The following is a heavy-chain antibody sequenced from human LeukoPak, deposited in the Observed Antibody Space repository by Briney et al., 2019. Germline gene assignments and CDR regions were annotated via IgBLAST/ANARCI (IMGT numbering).Heavy chain of an antibody. CDR3: ARDHATRITIFGVVIPFDY. D-gene: IGHD3-3*01. CDR1: GYTFTSYG. CDR2: ISAYNGNT. Sequence: ASVKVSCKASGYTFTSYGISWVRQAPGQGLEWMGWISAYNGNTNYAQKLQGRVTMTTDTSTSTAYMELRSLRSDDTAVYYCARDHATRITIFGVVIPFDYWGQGTLVTVSS. V-gene: IGHV1-18*01. J-gene: IGHJ4*02.